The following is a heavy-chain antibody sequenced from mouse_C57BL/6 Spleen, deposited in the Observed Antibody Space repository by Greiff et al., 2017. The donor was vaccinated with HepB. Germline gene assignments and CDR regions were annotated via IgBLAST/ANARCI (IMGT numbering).Heavy chain of an antibody. Sequence: VMLVESGPGLVQPSQSLSITCTVSGFSLTSYGVHWVRQSPGKGLEWLGVIWRGGSTDYNAAFMSRLSITKDNSKSQVFFKMNSLQAEDTAIYYCAKKGDYWYFDVWGTGTTVTVSS. CDR3: AKKGDYWYFDV. J-gene: IGHJ1*03. V-gene: IGHV2-5*01. CDR1: GFSLTSYG. CDR2: IWRGGST.